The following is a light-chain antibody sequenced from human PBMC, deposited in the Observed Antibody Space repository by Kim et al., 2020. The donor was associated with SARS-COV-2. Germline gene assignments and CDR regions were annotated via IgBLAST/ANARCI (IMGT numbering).Light chain of an antibody. J-gene: IGKJ2*01. V-gene: IGKV3-15*01. CDR3: QQYNTFST. CDR2: GAS. Sequence: LAVSPGETATRSCRASQSLSSKLAWYQQKVGQPSRLLISGASTRATGIPARFSGSESGTEFTLTISSLQSEDIAVYYCQQYNTFSTFGQGTKLEI. CDR1: QSLSSK.